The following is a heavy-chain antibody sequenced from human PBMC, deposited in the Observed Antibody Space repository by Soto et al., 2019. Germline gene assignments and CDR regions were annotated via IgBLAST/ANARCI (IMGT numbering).Heavy chain of an antibody. CDR3: ARDHGSGKNLGRWEDY. D-gene: IGHD3-10*01. Sequence: QVQLVQSGAEVKKPGASVKVSCKASGYTFTSYGISWVRQAPGQGLEWMGWISAYNGNTNYAQKLQGRVIMTRDTSTSTAYMELRSLGSDDTAVYYCARDHGSGKNLGRWEDYWGQGTLVTVSS. J-gene: IGHJ4*02. CDR2: ISAYNGNT. V-gene: IGHV1-18*01. CDR1: GYTFTSYG.